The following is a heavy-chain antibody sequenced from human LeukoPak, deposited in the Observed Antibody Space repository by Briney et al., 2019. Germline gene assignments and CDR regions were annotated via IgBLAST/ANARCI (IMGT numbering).Heavy chain of an antibody. CDR2: INHSGST. V-gene: IGHV4-34*01. CDR1: GRSFSGYY. D-gene: IGHD5-18*01. CDR3: ARGPGIQLWLRWFDP. Sequence: SETLSLTCAVYGRSFSGYYWSWIRQPPGKGLEWIGEINHSGSTNYNPSLKSRVTISVDTSKNQFSLKLSSVTAADTAVYYCARGPGIQLWLRWFDPWGQGTLVTVSS. J-gene: IGHJ5*02.